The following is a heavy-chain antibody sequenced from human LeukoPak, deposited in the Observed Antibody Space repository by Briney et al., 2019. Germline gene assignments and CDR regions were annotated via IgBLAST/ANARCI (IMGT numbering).Heavy chain of an antibody. CDR2: IYSGGST. D-gene: IGHD3-22*01. J-gene: IGHJ4*02. V-gene: IGHV3-53*05. CDR3: ARAQARALTGTARNYYDSSGYYPY. Sequence: GGSLRLSCAASGFTVSSNYMSWVRQAPGKGLEWVSVIYSGGSTYYADSVKGRFTISRDNSKNTLYLQMNSLRSEDTAVYYCARAQARALTGTARNYYDSSGYYPYWGQGTLVTVSS. CDR1: GFTVSSNY.